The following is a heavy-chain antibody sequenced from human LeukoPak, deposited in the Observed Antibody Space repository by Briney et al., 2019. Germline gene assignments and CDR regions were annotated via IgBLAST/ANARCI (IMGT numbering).Heavy chain of an antibody. CDR1: GGSISSADYY. CDR2: IYYSGST. CDR3: ARWSPGGNWNVESGFDY. Sequence: PSQTLSLTCTVSGGSISSADYYWTWIRQPPGKGLEWIGYIYYSGSTYYNPSLKSRVTISVDTSKNQFSLKLSSVTAADTAVYYCARWSPGGNWNVESGFDYWGQGTLVTVSS. V-gene: IGHV4-30-4*08. D-gene: IGHD1-1*01. J-gene: IGHJ4*02.